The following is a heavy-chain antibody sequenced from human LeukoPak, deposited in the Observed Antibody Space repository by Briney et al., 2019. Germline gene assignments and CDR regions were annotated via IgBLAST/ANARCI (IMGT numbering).Heavy chain of an antibody. J-gene: IGHJ5*02. CDR2: MNPNSGNT. CDR1: AYTFTSYD. D-gene: IGHD6-19*01. CDR3: ARKAKQWLVQTFDP. V-gene: IGHV1-8*01. Sequence: WASVKVSCEASAYTFTSYDINWVRQATGQGLEWMGWMNPNSGNTGYAQKFQGRVTMTRNTSISTAYMELSSLRSEDTAVYYCARKAKQWLVQTFDPWDQGTLVTVSS.